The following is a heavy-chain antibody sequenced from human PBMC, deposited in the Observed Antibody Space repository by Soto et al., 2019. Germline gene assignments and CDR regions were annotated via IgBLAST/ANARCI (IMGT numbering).Heavy chain of an antibody. CDR3: ATVGHSYVSFDY. CDR2: IYYSGST. D-gene: IGHD5-18*01. Sequence: SETLSLTCTVSGGSVSSGSYYWSWIRQPPGKGLEWIGYIYYSGSTNYNPSLKSRVTISVDTSKNQFSLKLSSVTAADTAVYYCATVGHSYVSFDYWGQGTLVTVSS. V-gene: IGHV4-61*01. CDR1: GGSVSSGSYY. J-gene: IGHJ4*02.